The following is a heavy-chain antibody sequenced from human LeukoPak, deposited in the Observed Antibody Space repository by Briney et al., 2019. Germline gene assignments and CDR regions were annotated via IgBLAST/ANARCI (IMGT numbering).Heavy chain of an antibody. CDR3: AGTYDSSGYWPGWFDP. V-gene: IGHV1-18*01. Sequence: ASVKVSCKASGYTFTSYGISWVRQAPGQGLEWMGWISAYNGNTNYAQKLQGRVTMTTDTSTSTAYMELRSLRSDDTAVYYCAGTYDSSGYWPGWFDPWGQGTLVTVSS. CDR1: GYTFTSYG. D-gene: IGHD3-22*01. CDR2: ISAYNGNT. J-gene: IGHJ5*02.